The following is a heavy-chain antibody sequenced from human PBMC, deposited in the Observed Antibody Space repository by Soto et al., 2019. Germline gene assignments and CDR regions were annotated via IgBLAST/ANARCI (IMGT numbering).Heavy chain of an antibody. CDR3: ARVLYYYDNSGLAY. D-gene: IGHD3-22*01. Sequence: QVRLEQSGPEVKKTGASVKVSCKASGYTFTSYGISWVRQAPGQGLEWMGWINIYSGDAKYAQSFQDRVTMTRDTSTNTVYMEMRTLRSDATAVYYCARVLYYYDNSGLAYWGQGTLVTVSS. J-gene: IGHJ4*02. CDR2: INIYSGDA. V-gene: IGHV1-18*01. CDR1: GYTFTSYG.